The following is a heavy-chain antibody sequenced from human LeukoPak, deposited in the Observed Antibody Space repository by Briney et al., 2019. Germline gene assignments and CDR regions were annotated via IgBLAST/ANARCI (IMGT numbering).Heavy chain of an antibody. Sequence: SETLSLTCTVSGGSISSGDYHWGWIRQPPEKGLEWIGSISYSGNTYYNPSLKSRVTISIDTSKNQFSLKLSSVTAADTAVYYCARTRLGFDPWGQGTLVTVSS. CDR2: ISYSGNT. D-gene: IGHD2-2*01. CDR3: ARTRLGFDP. V-gene: IGHV4-39*01. J-gene: IGHJ5*02. CDR1: GGSISSGDYH.